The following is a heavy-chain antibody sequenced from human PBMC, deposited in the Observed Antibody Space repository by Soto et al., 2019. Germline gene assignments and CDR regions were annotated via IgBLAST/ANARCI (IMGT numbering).Heavy chain of an antibody. D-gene: IGHD5-18*01. Sequence: EVQLVESGGGLVKPGGSLRLSCAASGFTFADAWMNWVRQAPGRGLEWVGRIKSKTDGVTIDYAAPVKGRFTITRDDSRNTLSLQMNSLKTEDTAVYYCATGFQLWFWGQGTQVTVSS. CDR1: GFTFADAW. J-gene: IGHJ4*02. V-gene: IGHV3-15*07. CDR3: ATGFQLWF. CDR2: IKSKTDGVTI.